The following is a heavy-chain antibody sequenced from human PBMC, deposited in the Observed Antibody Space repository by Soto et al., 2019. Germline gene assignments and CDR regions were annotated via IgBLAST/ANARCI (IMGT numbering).Heavy chain of an antibody. J-gene: IGHJ5*02. D-gene: IGHD2-21*02. CDR1: GGSIISYY. CDR3: AVVTTDSDSNWFDP. CDR2: IYYSGST. Sequence: PSETLYLTCTVSGGSIISYYWSWIRQPPGKGLEWIGYIYYSGSTNYNPSLKSRVTISVDTSKNQFSLRLSSVTAADTAVYYCAVVTTDSDSNWFDPWGQGTLVTVSS. V-gene: IGHV4-59*01.